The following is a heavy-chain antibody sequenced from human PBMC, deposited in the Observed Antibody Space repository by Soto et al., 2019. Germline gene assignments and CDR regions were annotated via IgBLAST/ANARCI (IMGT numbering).Heavy chain of an antibody. CDR2: IYYSGIT. D-gene: IGHD5-18*01. J-gene: IGHJ4*02. V-gene: IGHV4-59*01. CDR1: GGSISSYY. CDR3: ARSGTAMATNFDY. Sequence: SETLSLTCTVSGGSISSYYWSWIRQPPGKGLGWIGYIYYSGITDYNPSLKSRVTISVDTSKSQFSLKLRSVTAADTAVYYCARSGTAMATNFDYWGQGILVTVSS.